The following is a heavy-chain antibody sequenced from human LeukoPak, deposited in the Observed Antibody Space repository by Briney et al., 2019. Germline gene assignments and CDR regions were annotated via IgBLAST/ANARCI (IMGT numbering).Heavy chain of an antibody. CDR2: ISSSSSTI. Sequence: QPGGSLRLSCAASGFTFSSYSMNWVRQAPGKGLEWVSYISSSSSTIYYADSVKGRFTISRDNAKNSLYLQMNSLRDEDTAVYYCARDVLRYFDWLLPFDYWGQGTLVTVSS. J-gene: IGHJ4*02. CDR1: GFTFSSYS. V-gene: IGHV3-48*02. D-gene: IGHD3-9*01. CDR3: ARDVLRYFDWLLPFDY.